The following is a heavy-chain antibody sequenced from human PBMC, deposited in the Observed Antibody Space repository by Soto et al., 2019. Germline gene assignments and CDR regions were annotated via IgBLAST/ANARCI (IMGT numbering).Heavy chain of an antibody. CDR2: IRTYNGDT. CDR1: GYTLSAYD. CDR3: ARAGAAPYYYYGLEV. V-gene: IGHV1-18*01. Sequence: ASVKVSCKTAGYTLSAYDIYWVRQAPGQGLEWMGWIRTYNGDTNYAQKFQTRVTMTTDKSTDTAYMDLRSLTSDDTAIYYCARAGAAPYYYYGLEVWGQVTRGTASS. J-gene: IGHJ6*02. D-gene: IGHD3-10*01.